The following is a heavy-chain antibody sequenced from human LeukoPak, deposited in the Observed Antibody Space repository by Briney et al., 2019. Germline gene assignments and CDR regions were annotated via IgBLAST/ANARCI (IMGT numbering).Heavy chain of an antibody. Sequence: ASVKVSCKASDYTFTSYGISWVRLAPGQGLEWMGWISGNNGDTSYARKFQGRLTLTTDTSTSTAYMELRSLRSDDTGVHYCAREGRSFDWCRLDTWGQGTLVTVSS. V-gene: IGHV1-18*01. CDR2: ISGNNGDT. J-gene: IGHJ5*02. CDR1: DYTFTSYG. CDR3: AREGRSFDWCRLDT. D-gene: IGHD3-9*01.